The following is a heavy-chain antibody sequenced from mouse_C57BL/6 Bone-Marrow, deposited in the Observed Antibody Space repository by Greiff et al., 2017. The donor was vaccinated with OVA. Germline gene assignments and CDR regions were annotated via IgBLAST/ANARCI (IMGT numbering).Heavy chain of an antibody. CDR3: ARLLTGTWAWFAY. J-gene: IGHJ3*01. Sequence: QVQLQQPGTELVKPGASVKLSCKASGYTFTSYWMHWVKQRPGQGLEWIGNINPSNGGTNYNEKFKSKATLTVDKSSSTAYMQLSSLTSEDSAVYYWARLLTGTWAWFAYWGQGTLVTVSA. CDR2: INPSNGGT. CDR1: GYTFTSYW. D-gene: IGHD4-1*01. V-gene: IGHV1-53*01.